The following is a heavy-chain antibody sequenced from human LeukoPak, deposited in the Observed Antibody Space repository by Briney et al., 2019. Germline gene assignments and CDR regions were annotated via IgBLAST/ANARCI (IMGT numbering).Heavy chain of an antibody. V-gene: IGHV4-34*01. Sequence: SETLSLTCAVYGGSFSGSYWTWIRQPPGKGLEWIGEINHSGSTNYNPSLKSRVTISVDTSNNQFSLNLTSVTAADTAVYYCARSYGDYLNFDYWGQGTLVTVSS. J-gene: IGHJ4*02. CDR2: INHSGST. CDR3: ARSYGDYLNFDY. CDR1: GGSFSGSY. D-gene: IGHD4-17*01.